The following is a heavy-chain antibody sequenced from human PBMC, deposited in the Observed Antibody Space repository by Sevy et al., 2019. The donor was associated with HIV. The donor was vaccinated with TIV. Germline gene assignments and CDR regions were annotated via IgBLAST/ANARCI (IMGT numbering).Heavy chain of an antibody. Sequence: SGPTLVKPTQTLTLTCTFSGFSLSTSGVGVGWIRQPPGKALEWLALFYWNDDQRYSPSLKSRITITKDTSKNQVVLTMTNMDPVDTATYYCAHGTYGDYADYFEYWGQGTLVTVSS. V-gene: IGHV2-5*01. CDR3: AHGTYGDYADYFEY. D-gene: IGHD4-17*01. CDR1: GFSLSTSGVG. CDR2: FYWNDDQ. J-gene: IGHJ4*02.